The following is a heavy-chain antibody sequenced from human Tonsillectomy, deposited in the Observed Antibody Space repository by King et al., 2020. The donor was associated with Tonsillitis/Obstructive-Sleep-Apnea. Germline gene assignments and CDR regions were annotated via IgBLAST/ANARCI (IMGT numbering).Heavy chain of an antibody. Sequence: VQLVESGGGLVQPGGSLRLSCAASGFTFSSYWMHWVRQAPGKGLVWVSRINSDGSSTSYADSVKGRFTISRDNAKNTLYLQMNSLRAEDTAVYYCAGEGGREEGYYNMDVWGKGTTVTVSS. J-gene: IGHJ6*03. CDR2: INSDGSST. V-gene: IGHV3-74*01. D-gene: IGHD1-26*01. CDR3: AGEGGREEGYYNMDV. CDR1: GFTFSSYW.